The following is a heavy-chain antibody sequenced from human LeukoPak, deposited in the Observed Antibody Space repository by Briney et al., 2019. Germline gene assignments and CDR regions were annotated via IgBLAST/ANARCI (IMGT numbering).Heavy chain of an antibody. CDR2: ISYDGSNK. V-gene: IGHV3-30*03. CDR1: GFTFSSYG. CDR3: ARDFKTLYYFDY. J-gene: IGHJ4*02. Sequence: PGGSLRLSCAASGFTFSSYGMHWVRQAPGKGLEWVAVISYDGSNKYHADSVKGRFTISRGNAKNSLYLQMNSLRAEDTAVYYCARDFKTLYYFDYWGQGTLVTVSS.